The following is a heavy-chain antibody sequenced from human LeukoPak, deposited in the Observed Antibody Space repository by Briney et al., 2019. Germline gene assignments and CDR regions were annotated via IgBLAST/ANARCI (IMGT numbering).Heavy chain of an antibody. Sequence: SVKLSCKASGATFTSYAISWGRQAPGQGLEWMGSIIAILGIANYAQKFQGRVTITADKSTSTAYMELSNLRSEDTAVYYCARGGSYYGSGKDWFDPWGQGALVTVSS. V-gene: IGHV1-69*04. CDR2: IIAILGIA. J-gene: IGHJ5*02. CDR3: ARGGSYYGSGKDWFDP. CDR1: GATFTSYA. D-gene: IGHD3-10*01.